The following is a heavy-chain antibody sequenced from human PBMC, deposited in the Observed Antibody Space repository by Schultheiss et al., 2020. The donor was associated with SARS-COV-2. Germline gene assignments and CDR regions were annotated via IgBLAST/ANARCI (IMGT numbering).Heavy chain of an antibody. CDR2: ISSSGSTI. CDR3: AREGGSGWYGDAFDI. V-gene: IGHV3-48*04. D-gene: IGHD6-19*01. CDR1: GFTFSSYS. J-gene: IGHJ3*02. Sequence: GGSLRLSCAASGFTFSSYSMNWVRQAPGKGLEWVSYISSSGSTIYYADSVKGRFTISRDNAKNSLYLQMNSLRAEDTALYYCAREGGSGWYGDAFDIWGQGTMVTVSS.